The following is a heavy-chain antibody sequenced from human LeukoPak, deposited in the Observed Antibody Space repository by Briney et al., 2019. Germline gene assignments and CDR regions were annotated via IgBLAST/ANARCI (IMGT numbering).Heavy chain of an antibody. CDR3: ARRVRLLDAFDI. J-gene: IGHJ3*02. CDR1: GYTFTSYY. V-gene: IGHV1-46*01. Sequence: ASVKVSCKASGYTFTSYYMHWVRQAPGQGLEWMGIINPSGGSTSYAQKFQGRVTMTRDTSTSTVYMEPSSLRSEDTAVYYCARRVRLLDAFDIWGQGTMVTVSS. CDR2: INPSGGST. D-gene: IGHD2-15*01.